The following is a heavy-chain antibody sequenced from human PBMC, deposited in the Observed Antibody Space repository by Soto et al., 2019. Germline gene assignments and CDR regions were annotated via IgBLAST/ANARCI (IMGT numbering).Heavy chain of an antibody. V-gene: IGHV3-11*06. CDR1: GFRFSDYP. J-gene: IGHJ4*02. CDR3: AKEYGRLDY. CDR2: ISSSSGYT. D-gene: IGHD4-17*01. Sequence: GGSLRLSCVGSGFRFSDYPLNWVRQAPGQGLEWVSYISSSSGYTNYADSVKGRFTISRDNAKNSLYLQMNSLRAEDTAVYYCAKEYGRLDYWGQGTLVTVSS.